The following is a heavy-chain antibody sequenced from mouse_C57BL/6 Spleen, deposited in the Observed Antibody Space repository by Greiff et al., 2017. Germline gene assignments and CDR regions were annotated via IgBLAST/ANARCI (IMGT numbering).Heavy chain of an antibody. CDR2: IYPGGGYT. J-gene: IGHJ4*01. CDR3: AREGWLLKDYDAMDY. D-gene: IGHD2-3*01. CDR1: GYTFTNYW. V-gene: IGHV1-63*01. Sequence: QVQLQQSGAELVRPGTSVKMSCKASGYTFTNYWIGWAKQRPGHGLEWIGDIYPGGGYTNYNEKFKGKATLTADKSSGTAYMQFSSLTSEDSAIYYCAREGWLLKDYDAMDYWGQGTSVTVSS.